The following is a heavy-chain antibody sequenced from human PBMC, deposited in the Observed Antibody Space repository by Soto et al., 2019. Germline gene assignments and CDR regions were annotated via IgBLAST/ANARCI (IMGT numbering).Heavy chain of an antibody. V-gene: IGHV3-23*01. CDR2: ISGSGGST. Sequence: GGSLRLSCAASGFTFSSYAMSWVRQAPGKGLEWVSAISGSGGSTYYADSVKGRFTISRDNSKNTLYLQMNSLRAEDTAVYYCAKFSVSDSWYDDYNWFDPWGQGTLVTVSS. J-gene: IGHJ5*02. CDR3: AKFSVSDSWYDDYNWFDP. D-gene: IGHD6-13*01. CDR1: GFTFSSYA.